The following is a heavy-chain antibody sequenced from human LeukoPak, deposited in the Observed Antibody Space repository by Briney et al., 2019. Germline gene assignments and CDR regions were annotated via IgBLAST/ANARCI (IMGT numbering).Heavy chain of an antibody. V-gene: IGHV3-23*01. Sequence: GGSLRLSCAASGFTFSSYGMSWVRRAPGKGLEWVSGISGSGGSTWYADSVKGRFTVSRDNSKNTLYLQMNSLRADDTAVYYCAKDRSWGVGAPGNFDYWGQGTLVTVSS. J-gene: IGHJ4*02. CDR3: AKDRSWGVGAPGNFDY. D-gene: IGHD1-26*01. CDR1: GFTFSSYG. CDR2: ISGSGGST.